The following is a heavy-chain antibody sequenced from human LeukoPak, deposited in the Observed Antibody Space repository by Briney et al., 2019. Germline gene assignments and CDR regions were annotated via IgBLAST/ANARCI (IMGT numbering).Heavy chain of an antibody. J-gene: IGHJ4*02. V-gene: IGHV1-69*04. D-gene: IGHD3-10*01. CDR2: IIPILGIA. Sequence: GASVKVSCKASGGTFSSYAISWVRQAPGQGLEWMGRIIPILGIANYAQKFQGRVTITADKSTSTAYMELSSLRSEDTAVYYCARGWHGSGSFYEFGYWGQGTLDTVSS. CDR1: GGTFSSYA. CDR3: ARGWHGSGSFYEFGY.